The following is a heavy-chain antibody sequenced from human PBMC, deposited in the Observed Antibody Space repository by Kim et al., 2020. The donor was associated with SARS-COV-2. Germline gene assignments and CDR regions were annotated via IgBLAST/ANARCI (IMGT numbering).Heavy chain of an antibody. V-gene: IGHV3-7*01. Sequence: GGSLRLSCAASGFTFSSYWMSWVRQAPGKGLEWVANIKQDGSEKYYVDSVKGRFTISRDNAKNSLYLQMNSLRAEDTAVYYCVGGFGELSYYYGMDVWGQGTTVTVSS. CDR3: VGGFGELSYYYGMDV. CDR1: GFTFSSYW. CDR2: IKQDGSEK. J-gene: IGHJ6*02. D-gene: IGHD3-10*01.